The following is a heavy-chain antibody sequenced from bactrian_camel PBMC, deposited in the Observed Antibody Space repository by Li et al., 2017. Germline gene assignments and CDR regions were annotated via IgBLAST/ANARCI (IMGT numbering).Heavy chain of an antibody. CDR1: GIEFSKVD. V-gene: IGHV3S40*01. J-gene: IGHJ4*01. CDR2: ITERATRS. CDR3: DSGRHARRF. Sequence: VQLVESGGGLVQPGGSLRLSCAASGIEFSKVDMSWGRQAPGKEIEWVAGITERATRSFYTDSVKGRFTISRDNANNMLYLQMDNLKTEDTAVYYCDSGRHARRFRGRGTQVTVS. D-gene: IGHD4*01.